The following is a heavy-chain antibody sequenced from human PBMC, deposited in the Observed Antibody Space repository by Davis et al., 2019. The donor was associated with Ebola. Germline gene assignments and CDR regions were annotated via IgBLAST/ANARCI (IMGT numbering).Heavy chain of an antibody. D-gene: IGHD2-21*02. Sequence: GGSLRLSCAASGFTFSSYGMHWVRQAPGKGLEWVAVISYDGSNKYYADSVKGRFTTSRDNSKNTLYLQMNSLRAEDTAVYYCAKVYEAYCGGDCYSQFEYWGQGTLVTVSS. V-gene: IGHV3-30*18. CDR2: ISYDGSNK. J-gene: IGHJ4*02. CDR3: AKVYEAYCGGDCYSQFEY. CDR1: GFTFSSYG.